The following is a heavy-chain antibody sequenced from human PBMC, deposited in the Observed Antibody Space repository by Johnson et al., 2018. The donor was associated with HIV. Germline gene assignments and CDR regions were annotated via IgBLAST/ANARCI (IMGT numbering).Heavy chain of an antibody. J-gene: IGHJ3*02. Sequence: VQLVESGGGLVQPGGSLSLSCAASGFAFSTYGMHWVRQPPGKGLEWVTFIRYDGSNKYYVDSVKGRFTISRDNAKNSLHLQMNGLRAEDTAVYYCAREGGGNLEAFDIWGQGTMVSASS. CDR1: GFAFSTYG. CDR2: IRYDGSNK. CDR3: AREGGGNLEAFDI. D-gene: IGHD4-23*01. V-gene: IGHV3-30*02.